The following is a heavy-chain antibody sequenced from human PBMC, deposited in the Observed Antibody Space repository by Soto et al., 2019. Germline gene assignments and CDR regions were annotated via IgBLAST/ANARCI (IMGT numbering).Heavy chain of an antibody. Sequence: PSETLSLTCTVSGGSISSSSYYWGWIRQPPGKGLEWIGSIYYSGSTYYNPSLKSRVTISVDTSKNQFSLKLSSVTAADTAVYYCASQSSVYYYSDMDVWGKETTLTVSS. CDR3: ASQSSVYYYSDMDV. D-gene: IGHD6-25*01. CDR2: IYYSGST. J-gene: IGHJ6*04. CDR1: GGSISSSSYY. V-gene: IGHV4-39*01.